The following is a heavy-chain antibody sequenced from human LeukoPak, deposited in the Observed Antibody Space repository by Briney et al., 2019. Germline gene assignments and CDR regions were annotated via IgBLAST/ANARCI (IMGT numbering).Heavy chain of an antibody. J-gene: IGHJ6*03. CDR1: GGSISSYY. Sequence: SETLSLTCTVSGGSISSYYWSWIRQPPGKGLEWIGYIYTSGSTNYNPSLKSRVTISVDTSKNQFSLKLSSVTAADTAVYYCARQMLLVNPNYYYYYYTDVWGKGTTVTVSS. D-gene: IGHD3-9*01. CDR3: ARQMLLVNPNYYYYYYTDV. CDR2: IYTSGST. V-gene: IGHV4-4*09.